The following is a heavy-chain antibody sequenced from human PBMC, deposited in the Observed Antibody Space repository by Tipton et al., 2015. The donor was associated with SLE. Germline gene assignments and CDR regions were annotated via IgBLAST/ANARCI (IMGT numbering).Heavy chain of an antibody. CDR1: GGSISSNNFF. CDR3: AGSWAGSAFDI. J-gene: IGHJ3*02. D-gene: IGHD6-13*01. Sequence: TLSLTCTVSGGSISSNNFFWSWLRQHPGKGLEWIGYIYYSGSAFYNPSLKSRVTMSVDTSKNQFFMRLSSATAADTAVYFCAGSWAGSAFDIWGQGTLVTVS. CDR2: IYYSGSA. V-gene: IGHV4-31*03.